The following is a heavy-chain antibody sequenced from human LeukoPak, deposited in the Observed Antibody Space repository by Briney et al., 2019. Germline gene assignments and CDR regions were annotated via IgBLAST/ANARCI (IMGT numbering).Heavy chain of an antibody. D-gene: IGHD1-7*01. J-gene: IGHJ6*03. Sequence: PSETLSLTCTVSGYSISSGYYWGWIRPPPGKGLEWIGSIYYSGTTYYNPSLKSRVTISVDTSKNQLSLKLSSGTAADTAVYYCARFGQLELPRRGYYYYLDVWGKGTTVTVSS. CDR3: ARFGQLELPRRGYYYYLDV. CDR2: IYYSGTT. V-gene: IGHV4-38-2*02. CDR1: GYSISSGYY.